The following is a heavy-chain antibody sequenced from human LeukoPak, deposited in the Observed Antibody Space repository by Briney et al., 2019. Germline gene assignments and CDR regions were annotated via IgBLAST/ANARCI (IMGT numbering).Heavy chain of an antibody. Sequence: ASVKVSCKTSGYTFTTYGVSWVRQAPGQGLEWMGWVSGYTGNTNYAERFQGRVTMTIDTCTSTVYMELTSLRSDDTAVYYCARGEVSASLYYFDFWGQGTLVTVS. CDR3: ARGEVSASLYYFDF. D-gene: IGHD2-2*01. CDR2: VSGYTGNT. V-gene: IGHV1-18*01. CDR1: GYTFTTYG. J-gene: IGHJ4*02.